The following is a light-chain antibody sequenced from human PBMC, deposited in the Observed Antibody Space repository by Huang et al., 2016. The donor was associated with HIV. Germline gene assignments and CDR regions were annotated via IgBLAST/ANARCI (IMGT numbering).Light chain of an antibody. CDR3: QQSYSTLEIT. J-gene: IGKJ5*01. CDR2: AAS. CDR1: QSISSY. V-gene: IGKV1-39*01. Sequence: DIQMTQSPSPLSASVGDRVTITCRASQSISSYLNWYQQKPGKAPKLLIYAASSLQSGVPSRFSGSGSGTDFTLTISSLQPEDFATYYCQQSYSTLEITFGQGTRLEIK.